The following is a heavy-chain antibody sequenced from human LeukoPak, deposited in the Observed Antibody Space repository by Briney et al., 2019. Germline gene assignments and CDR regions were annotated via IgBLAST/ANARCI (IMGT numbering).Heavy chain of an antibody. CDR1: GFTFTSYT. Sequence: PGGSLRLSCAASGFTFTSYTINWVRQAPGKGLEWVASISSSNTYIYYADSVKGRFTISRDNAKKSLYLQMNSLRADDTAVYYCARVNVYFFDYWGQGTLVTVSS. CDR2: ISSSNTYI. J-gene: IGHJ4*02. V-gene: IGHV3-21*01. CDR3: ARVNVYFFDY. D-gene: IGHD3-9*01.